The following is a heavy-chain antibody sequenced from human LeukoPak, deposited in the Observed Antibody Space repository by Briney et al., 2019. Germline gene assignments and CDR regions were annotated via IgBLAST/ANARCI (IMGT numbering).Heavy chain of an antibody. CDR3: AREYWGHCSTANCPLVA. D-gene: IGHD2-2*01. CDR2: ISISRSNI. J-gene: IGHJ5*02. Sequence: GGSLRLSCAASGFTFSSYSRNWVRQAPAKGLERVSAISISRSNIYYADSVKGRFAISRDNAKNSLYLQMNSLRAEDTAVYFCAREYWGHCSTANCPLVAWGQGTLVTVSS. CDR1: GFTFSSYS. V-gene: IGHV3-21*01.